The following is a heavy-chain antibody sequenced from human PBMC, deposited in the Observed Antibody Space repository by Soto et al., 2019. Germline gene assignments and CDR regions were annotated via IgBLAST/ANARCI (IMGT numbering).Heavy chain of an antibody. D-gene: IGHD5-18*01. V-gene: IGHV1-69*13. Sequence: SVKVSCKASGGTFTNYAVSWVRQAPGQGLEWMGDIIPIFGTTNYAQKFQGRVTIAADESTSTGYMGLTNLRSEDTALYYCARVAYTSMATHWFDCWGQGTLVTVSS. J-gene: IGHJ5*01. CDR3: ARVAYTSMATHWFDC. CDR1: GGTFTNYA. CDR2: IIPIFGTT.